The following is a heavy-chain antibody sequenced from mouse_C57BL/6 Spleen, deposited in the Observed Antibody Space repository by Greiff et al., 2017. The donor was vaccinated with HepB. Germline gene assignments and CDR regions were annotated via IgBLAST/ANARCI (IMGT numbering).Heavy chain of an antibody. CDR2: IYPGDGDT. V-gene: IGHV1-82*01. CDR1: GYAFSSSW. CDR3: ARLDDYARLGD. J-gene: IGHJ3*01. D-gene: IGHD2-4*01. Sequence: QVQLKESGPELVKPGASVKISCKASGYAFSSSWMNWVKQRPGKGLEWIGRIYPGDGDTNYNGKFKGKATLTADKSSSTAYMQLSSLTSEDSAVYFCARLDDYARLGDWGQGTLVTVSA.